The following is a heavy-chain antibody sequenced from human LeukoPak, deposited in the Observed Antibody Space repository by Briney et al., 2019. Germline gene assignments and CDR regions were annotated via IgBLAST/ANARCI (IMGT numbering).Heavy chain of an antibody. CDR3: ARGRSGWYGFGY. CDR2: ISSSGLTI. J-gene: IGHJ4*02. V-gene: IGHV3-48*03. Sequence: GGSLRLSCAASGFNVSSYEMNWVRQAPGKGLEWVSYISSSGLTIHYADSVKGRFTISRDNAKNSLYLQMNSLRAEDTAVYYCARGRSGWYGFGYWGQGTLVTVSS. CDR1: GFNVSSYE. D-gene: IGHD6-19*01.